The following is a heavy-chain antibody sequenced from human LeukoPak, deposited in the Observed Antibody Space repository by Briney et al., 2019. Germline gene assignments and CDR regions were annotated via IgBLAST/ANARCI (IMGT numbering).Heavy chain of an antibody. D-gene: IGHD2-15*01. Sequence: SETLSLTWAVYGESFSGYYWSWIRQPPGKGLEWIGEINHSGSTNYNPSLKSRVTMSVDTSKNQFSLKLNSVTAADTAYYYCAREDCSAGTCYVFDYWGQGTLVTVSS. V-gene: IGHV4-34*01. J-gene: IGHJ4*02. CDR2: INHSGST. CDR3: AREDCSAGTCYVFDY. CDR1: GESFSGYY.